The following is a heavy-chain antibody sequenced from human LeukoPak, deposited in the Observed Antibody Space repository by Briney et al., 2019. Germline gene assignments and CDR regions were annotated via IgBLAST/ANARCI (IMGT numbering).Heavy chain of an antibody. CDR1: GFTFSNTW. J-gene: IGHJ4*02. V-gene: IGHV3-7*01. CDR3: ASRSSVAASGPG. Sequence: PGGSLRLSCAASGFTFSNTWMSWVRQAPGKGLEWVANINQDGSEKYYVDSVKGRFTISRDNAKNSLYLQMSSLRAEDTALYYCASRSSVAASGPGWGQGTLVTVSS. D-gene: IGHD2-15*01. CDR2: INQDGSEK.